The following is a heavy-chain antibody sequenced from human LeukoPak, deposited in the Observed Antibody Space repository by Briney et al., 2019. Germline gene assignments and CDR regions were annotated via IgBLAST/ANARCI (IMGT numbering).Heavy chain of an antibody. CDR2: IYYSGST. J-gene: IGHJ2*01. V-gene: IGHV4-59*01. Sequence: SETLSLTCTVSGGSISSYYWSWIRQPPGKGLEWIGYIYYSGSTNYSPSLKSRLTISVDTSKNQFSLKLSSATAADTAVYYCARTYGNSGLGYFDLWGRGTLVTVSS. D-gene: IGHD5-24*01. CDR3: ARTYGNSGLGYFDL. CDR1: GGSISSYY.